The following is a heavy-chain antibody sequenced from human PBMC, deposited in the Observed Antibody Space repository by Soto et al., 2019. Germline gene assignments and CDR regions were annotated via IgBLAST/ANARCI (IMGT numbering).Heavy chain of an antibody. D-gene: IGHD3-10*01. Sequence: GGSLRLSCAASGFTLTKASMSWVRQDPGKGLEWVGHIKSNADGGATDYAAPVKGRFTVSRDDSRNTLYLQLNSLKTEDTAVYYCTTAPFSFITLPGTSFLIGMDVWGQGTTVTVSS. V-gene: IGHV3-15*01. CDR1: GFTLTKAS. J-gene: IGHJ6*02. CDR3: TTAPFSFITLPGTSFLIGMDV. CDR2: IKSNADGGAT.